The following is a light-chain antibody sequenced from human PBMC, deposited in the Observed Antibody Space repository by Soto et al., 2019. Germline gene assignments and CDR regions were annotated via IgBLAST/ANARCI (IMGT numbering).Light chain of an antibody. Sequence: EIVLTQSPGTLSFSPGERATLSCRASQSVSSSYLAWYQQKPGQAPRLLIYGASSRATGIPGRFSGSGSGTDFTLTISRLEPEDFAVYYCQQYGSSPQTFGQGTKVDIK. CDR1: QSVSSSY. CDR2: GAS. V-gene: IGKV3-20*01. CDR3: QQYGSSPQT. J-gene: IGKJ1*01.